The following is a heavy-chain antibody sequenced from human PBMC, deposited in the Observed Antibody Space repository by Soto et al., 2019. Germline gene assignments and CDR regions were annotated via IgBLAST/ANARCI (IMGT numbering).Heavy chain of an antibody. CDR3: ARGGNRYSNVASGVGGFDL. D-gene: IGHD5-12*01. CDR1: GASISSSY. J-gene: IGHJ4*02. CDR2: VYHTGAT. Sequence: PSETLSLTCTVSGASISSSYWSWIRQSPERGLEWIAYVYHTGATNYNPSLKSRVTISLDTSKGQFSLNLTPLTTADTAVYFCARGGNRYSNVASGVGGFDLWGPGSLVTVSS. V-gene: IGHV4-59*01.